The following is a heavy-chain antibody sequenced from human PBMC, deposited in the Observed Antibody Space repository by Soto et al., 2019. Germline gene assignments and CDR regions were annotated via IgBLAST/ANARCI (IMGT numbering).Heavy chain of an antibody. CDR1: GFTFSSYW. Sequence: PGGSLRLSCAASGFTFSSYWMHWVRQAPGKGLVWVSRINSDGSSTSYADSVKGRFTISRDNAKNTLYLQMNSLRAEDTAVYYCARWGGSYYGYYYYGMDVWGQGTTVTVSS. CDR3: ARWGGSYYGYYYYGMDV. D-gene: IGHD1-26*01. V-gene: IGHV3-74*01. CDR2: INSDGSST. J-gene: IGHJ6*02.